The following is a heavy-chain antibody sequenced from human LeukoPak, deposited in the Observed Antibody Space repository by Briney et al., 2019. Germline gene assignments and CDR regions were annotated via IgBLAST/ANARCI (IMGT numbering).Heavy chain of an antibody. CDR1: GFTFSSYS. CDR2: ISSSSSYI. Sequence: PGGSLRLSCAASGFTFSSYSMNWVRQAPGKGLEWVSSISSSSSYIYYADSVKGRFAISRDNAKNSLYLQMNSLGAEDTAVYYCARDPRLRNYDSSGYFHWFDPWGQGTLVTVSS. V-gene: IGHV3-21*01. D-gene: IGHD3-22*01. CDR3: ARDPRLRNYDSSGYFHWFDP. J-gene: IGHJ5*02.